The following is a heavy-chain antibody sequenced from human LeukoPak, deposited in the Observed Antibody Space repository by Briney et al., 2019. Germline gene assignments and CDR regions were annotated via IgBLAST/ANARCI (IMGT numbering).Heavy chain of an antibody. Sequence: GGSLRLSCAASGFTFSSYGMHWVRQAPGKGLEWVAVIWYDGSNKYYADSVKGRFTISRDNSKNTLYLQMNSLRAEDTDVYYCARGGGRATIVPDYWGQGTLVTVSS. CDR3: ARGGGRATIVPDY. CDR2: IWYDGSNK. V-gene: IGHV3-33*01. J-gene: IGHJ4*02. D-gene: IGHD3-16*01. CDR1: GFTFSSYG.